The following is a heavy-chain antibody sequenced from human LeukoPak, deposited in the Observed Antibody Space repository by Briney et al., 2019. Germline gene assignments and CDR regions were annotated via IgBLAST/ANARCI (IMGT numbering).Heavy chain of an antibody. CDR2: ISGSGGSA. V-gene: IGHV3-23*01. CDR3: AKVKGGRPYGMDV. J-gene: IGHJ6*02. CDR1: GFTFSSYA. Sequence: GGSLRLSCAASGFTFSSYAMSWVRQAPGKGLEWVSAISGSGGSAYYADSVKGRFTISRDNSKNTLYLQMNSLRAEDTAVYYCAKVKGGRPYGMDVWGQGTTVTVSS. D-gene: IGHD1-26*01.